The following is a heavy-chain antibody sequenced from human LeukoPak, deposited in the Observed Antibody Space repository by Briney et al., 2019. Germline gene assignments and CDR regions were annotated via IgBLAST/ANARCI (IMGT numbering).Heavy chain of an antibody. CDR3: AKVGGILYYNWFDP. Sequence: GGSLRLSCAASGFTFSSCAMSRVRQAPGKVLEWVSAISGSGGSTYYADSVKGRFTISRDNSKNTLYLQMNSLGAEDTAVYYCAKVGGILYYNWFDPWGQGTLATVSS. V-gene: IGHV3-23*01. CDR2: ISGSGGST. J-gene: IGHJ5*02. D-gene: IGHD2-8*01. CDR1: GFTFSSCA.